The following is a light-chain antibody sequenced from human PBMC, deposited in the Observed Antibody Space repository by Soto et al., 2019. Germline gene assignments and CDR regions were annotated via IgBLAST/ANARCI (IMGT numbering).Light chain of an antibody. J-gene: IGKJ4*01. Sequence: EIVLTQSPVTLPLSPGERATLSCRASQSVSSYLAWYQQKRGQAPRLLIYDASNRATGIPARFSGSGSGTDLTLTLSSQEPEDFAVYYCQQRSNWPATFGGGTKVEIK. CDR1: QSVSSY. CDR2: DAS. V-gene: IGKV3-11*01. CDR3: QQRSNWPAT.